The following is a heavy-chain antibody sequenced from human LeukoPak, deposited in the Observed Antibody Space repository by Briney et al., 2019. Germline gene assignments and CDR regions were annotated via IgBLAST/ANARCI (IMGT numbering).Heavy chain of an antibody. CDR2: IYSGGNT. CDR3: ATGRNYCFDY. V-gene: IGHV3-53*01. J-gene: IGHJ4*02. Sequence: PGGSLRLSCAASGFTVSSKYMSWVRRAPGKGLEWVSVIYSGGNTYYADSVKGRFTISRDNSKNMLYLQMNSLRAEDTALYYCATGRNYCFDYWGQGTLVTVSS. CDR1: GFTVSSKY.